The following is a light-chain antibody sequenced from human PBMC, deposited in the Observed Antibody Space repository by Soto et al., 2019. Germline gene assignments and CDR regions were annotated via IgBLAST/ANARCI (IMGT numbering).Light chain of an antibody. J-gene: IGKJ1*01. V-gene: IGKV3-15*01. Sequence: EIVMTQSPATLSVSPGERATLSCRASQSVSSNLAWYQQQPPQAPTLLIYGASTRATGIPARFSSSGSGTDFTLTISSLQPEDFAVYYCQQYNSRPRTFGQGTKVEIK. CDR3: QQYNSRPRT. CDR2: GAS. CDR1: QSVSSN.